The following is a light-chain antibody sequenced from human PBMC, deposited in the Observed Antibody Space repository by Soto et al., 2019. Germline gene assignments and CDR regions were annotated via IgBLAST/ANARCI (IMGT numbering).Light chain of an antibody. CDR3: QQYAGSSKT. Sequence: EILLWASPWNPFLSSGEKGTPPCRATQSVSSSYLAWYQQKPGQGPRLLIYGASSRATGIPDRFRGSGSGTDFTLTISRLEPEDFAVYYCQQYAGSSKTFGQGSKVDIK. V-gene: IGKV3-20*01. J-gene: IGKJ1*01. CDR2: GAS. CDR1: QSVSSSY.